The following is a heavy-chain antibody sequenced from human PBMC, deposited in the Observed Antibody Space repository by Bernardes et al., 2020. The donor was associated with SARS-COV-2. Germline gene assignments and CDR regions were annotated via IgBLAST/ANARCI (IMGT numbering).Heavy chain of an antibody. Sequence: GGSLRLSCAASGFTFSSYAMHWVRQAPGKGLEWVAVISYDGSNKYYADSVKGRFTISRDNSKNTLYLQMNSLRAEDTAVYYCARTYSGSYWDFLDYWGQGTLVTVSS. CDR2: ISYDGSNK. CDR3: ARTYSGSYWDFLDY. D-gene: IGHD1-26*01. J-gene: IGHJ4*02. CDR1: GFTFSSYA. V-gene: IGHV3-30-3*01.